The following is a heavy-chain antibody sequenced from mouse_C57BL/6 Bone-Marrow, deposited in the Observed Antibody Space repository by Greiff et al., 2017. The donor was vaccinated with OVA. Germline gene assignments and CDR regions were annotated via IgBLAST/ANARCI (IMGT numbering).Heavy chain of an antibody. CDR2: ISPGSGRT. J-gene: IGHJ4*01. V-gene: IGHV1-55*01. CDR1: GYTFTSYW. CDR3: ARSGITTVEGDFAMDY. D-gene: IGHD1-1*01. Sequence: QVQLQQPGAELVKPGASVKMSCKASGYTFTSYWITWVKQRPGQGLEWIGDISPGSGRTNYNEKFKSKATLTVDTSSSTAYMQLSSLTSEDSAVDYGARSGITTVEGDFAMDYWGQGTSVTVSS.